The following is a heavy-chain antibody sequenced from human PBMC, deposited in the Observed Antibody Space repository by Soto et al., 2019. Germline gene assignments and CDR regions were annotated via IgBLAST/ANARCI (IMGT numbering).Heavy chain of an antibody. CDR1: VWNCIRYS. CDR3: VSCSGGSCYTKLDIEY. V-gene: IGHV3-21*01. D-gene: IGHD2-15*01. Sequence: PWLCXRLSGSSSVWNCIRYSLSWFRHAPGKGLECVASISSSAVYIDYADSVNGRFNISRDNAKKSLYLQMKSMRAEETATYYCVSCSGGSCYTKLDIEYWGQGTLV. CDR2: ISSSAVYI. J-gene: IGHJ4*02.